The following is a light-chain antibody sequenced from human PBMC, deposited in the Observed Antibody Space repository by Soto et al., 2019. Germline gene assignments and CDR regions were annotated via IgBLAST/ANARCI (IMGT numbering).Light chain of an antibody. CDR3: QQRSSWPLT. V-gene: IGKV3-11*01. Sequence: EIVLTQSPATLSLSPGERATLSCRASQSVSSSLAWYQQRPGQAPRLLIFDTSNRATGIPARFSGSGSGTDFTLTISSLEPADFAVYYCQQRSSWPLTFGGGTKVEIK. J-gene: IGKJ4*01. CDR1: QSVSSS. CDR2: DTS.